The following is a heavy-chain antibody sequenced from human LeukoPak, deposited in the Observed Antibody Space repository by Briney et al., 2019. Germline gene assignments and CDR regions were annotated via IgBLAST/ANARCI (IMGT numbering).Heavy chain of an antibody. CDR3: ARSPHYYGMDV. Sequence: CKASGYTFTSYYMHWVRQAPGQGLEWMGVINPSGGSTSYAQKFQGRVTMTRDTSTSTVYMELSSLRSEDTAVYYCARSPHYYGMDVWGKGTTVTVSS. V-gene: IGHV1-46*01. CDR2: INPSGGST. J-gene: IGHJ6*04. CDR1: GYTFTSYY.